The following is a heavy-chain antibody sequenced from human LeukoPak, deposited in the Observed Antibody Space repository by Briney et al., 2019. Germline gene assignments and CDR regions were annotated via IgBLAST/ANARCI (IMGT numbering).Heavy chain of an antibody. J-gene: IGHJ4*02. Sequence: PSQTLSLTCTVSGGSISSGSYYWSWIRQPAGKGLEWIGRIYTSGSTNYNPSLKSRVTISVDTSKNQFSLKLSSVTAADTSVYYCARGVGSPPPGYWGQGTLVTVSS. V-gene: IGHV4-61*02. CDR1: GGSISSGSYY. CDR2: IYTSGST. CDR3: ARGVGSPPPGY.